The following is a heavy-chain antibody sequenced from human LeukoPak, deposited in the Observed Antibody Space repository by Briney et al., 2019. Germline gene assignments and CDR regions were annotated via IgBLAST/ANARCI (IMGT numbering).Heavy chain of an antibody. CDR1: GYSFTSYW. J-gene: IGHJ4*02. V-gene: IGHV5-51*01. CDR2: IYPGDSDT. CDR3: ATQRSVGGYDWGDFDY. Sequence: GESLKISCKGSGYSFTSYWIGWVRQMPGKGLEWMGIIYPGDSDTRYSPSFQGQVTISADKSISTAYLQWSSLKASDTAMYYCATQRSVGGYDWGDFDYWGQGTLVTVSS. D-gene: IGHD5-12*01.